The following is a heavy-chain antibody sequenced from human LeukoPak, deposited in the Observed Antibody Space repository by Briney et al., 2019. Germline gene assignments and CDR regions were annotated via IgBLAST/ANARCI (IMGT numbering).Heavy chain of an antibody. CDR1: GFTFSSYA. Sequence: PGGSLRLSCVASGFTFSSYAMSWVRRAPGKGLEWVSVISDGGGSTYYADSVKGRFTISRDNSKNTLYLQMSSLRAEDTAVYYCVNQISGWVYWGQGTLVTVSS. V-gene: IGHV3-23*01. D-gene: IGHD6-19*01. J-gene: IGHJ4*02. CDR3: VNQISGWVY. CDR2: ISDGGGST.